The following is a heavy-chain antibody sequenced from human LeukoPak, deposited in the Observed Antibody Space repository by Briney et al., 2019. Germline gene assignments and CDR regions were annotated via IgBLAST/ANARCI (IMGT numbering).Heavy chain of an antibody. CDR2: IYYSGST. CDR3: ARHYDSSAYWYYFDY. V-gene: IGHV4-59*08. CDR1: GGSISSYY. Sequence: PSETLSLTCTVSGGSISSYYWSWIRQPPGKGLEWIGYIYYSGSTNYNPSLKSRATISVDTSKNQFSLKLSSVTAADTAVYYCARHYDSSAYWYYFDYWGQGTLVTVSS. J-gene: IGHJ4*02. D-gene: IGHD3-22*01.